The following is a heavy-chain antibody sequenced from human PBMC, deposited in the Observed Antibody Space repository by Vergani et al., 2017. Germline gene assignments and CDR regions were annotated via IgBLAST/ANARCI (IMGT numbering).Heavy chain of an antibody. CDR2: IWYDESNK. CDR3: ARLGASYGGKASGWFDP. Sequence: QVQLVESGGGVVQPGRSLRLSCAASGFIFSNYGMHWVRKAPGKGLEWVAVIWYDESNKYYADSVKGRFNIYRDNSKTTLYLQMDSRRAEDTAVYYCARLGASYGGKASGWFDPWGQGTLVTVSS. J-gene: IGHJ5*02. V-gene: IGHV3-33*01. D-gene: IGHD4-23*01. CDR1: GFIFSNYG.